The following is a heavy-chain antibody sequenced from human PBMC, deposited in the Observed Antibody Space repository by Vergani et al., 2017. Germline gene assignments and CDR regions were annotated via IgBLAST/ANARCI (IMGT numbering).Heavy chain of an antibody. D-gene: IGHD3-16*01. V-gene: IGHV3-33*01. CDR3: ARGPAGDYVWGSFDP. J-gene: IGHJ5*02. CDR2: IWYDGSNK. Sequence: QVQLVESGGGVVQPGRSLRLSCAASGFTFSSYGMHWVRQAPGKGLEWVAVIWYDGSNKYYADSVKGRFTISRANSKNQLYLQMNSLRAEDTAVYYCARGPAGDYVWGSFDPWGQGTLVTVSS. CDR1: GFTFSSYG.